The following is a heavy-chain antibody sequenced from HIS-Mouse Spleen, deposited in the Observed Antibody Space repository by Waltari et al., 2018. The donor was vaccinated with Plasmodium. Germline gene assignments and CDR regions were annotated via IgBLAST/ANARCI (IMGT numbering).Heavy chain of an antibody. CDR2: IYYSGST. CDR3: ARRVVWSGYLDAFDI. CDR1: GGPISSSSYY. V-gene: IGHV4-39*01. Sequence: QLQLQESGPGLVKPSETLSLTCTVSGGPISSSSYYWGWNRRPPGKGLEWIGSIYYSGSTYYNPSLKSRVTISVDTSKNQFSLKLSSVTAADTAVYYCARRVVWSGYLDAFDIWGQGTMVTVSS. J-gene: IGHJ3*02. D-gene: IGHD3-3*01.